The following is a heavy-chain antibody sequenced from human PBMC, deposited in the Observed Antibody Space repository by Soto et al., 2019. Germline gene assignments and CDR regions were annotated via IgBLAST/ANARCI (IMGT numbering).Heavy chain of an antibody. CDR3: ARGVGVLMDYYFDY. V-gene: IGHV4-31*02. Sequence: DLEWIGYIYYSGSTYYNPSLKSRVTISVDTSKNQFSLKLSSVTAADTAVYYCARGVGVLMDYYFDYWGQGTLVTVSS. J-gene: IGHJ4*02. CDR2: IYYSGST. D-gene: IGHD3-9*01.